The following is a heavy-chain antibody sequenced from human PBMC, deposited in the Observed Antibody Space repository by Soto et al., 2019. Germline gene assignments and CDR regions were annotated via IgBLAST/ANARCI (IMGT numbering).Heavy chain of an antibody. J-gene: IGHJ5*02. Sequence: SETLSLTCAFSGGSIISGGYSWSWIRQPPGKGLEWIGYIYHSGSTYYNPSLKSRVTISVDRSKNQFSLKLSSVTAADTAVYYCARVPDRWGQGTLVTV. CDR1: GGSIISGGYS. V-gene: IGHV4-30-2*01. CDR3: ARVPDR. D-gene: IGHD2-2*01. CDR2: IYHSGST.